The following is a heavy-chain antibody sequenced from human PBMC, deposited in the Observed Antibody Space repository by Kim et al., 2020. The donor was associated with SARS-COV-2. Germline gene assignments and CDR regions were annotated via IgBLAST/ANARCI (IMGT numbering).Heavy chain of an antibody. CDR1: GFTFSRTW. V-gene: IGHV3-74*03. J-gene: IGHJ2*01. CDR3: AKVGVDWYFDL. CDR2: INTDGSSI. D-gene: IGHD3-16*01. Sequence: GGSLRLSCAASGFTFSRTWMYWVRQAPGKGLVWISRINTDGSSITYADSVKGRFTISRDNAKNTLHLQMNTLTAEDTAVYYCAKVGVDWYFDLWGRATLVTVSS.